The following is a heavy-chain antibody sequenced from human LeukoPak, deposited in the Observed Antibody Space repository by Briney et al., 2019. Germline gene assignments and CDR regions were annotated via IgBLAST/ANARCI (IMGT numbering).Heavy chain of an antibody. CDR2: ISYDGSNK. V-gene: IGHV3-30-3*01. D-gene: IGHD4-17*01. CDR1: GFTFSSYA. J-gene: IGHJ4*02. Sequence: GRSLRLSCAASGFTFSSYAMHWVRQAPGKGLEWVAVISYDGSNKYYADSVKGRFTISRDNSKNTLYLQMNSLRAEDTAVYYCARQWVDYGDYPLDYWGQGTLVTVSS. CDR3: ARQWVDYGDYPLDY.